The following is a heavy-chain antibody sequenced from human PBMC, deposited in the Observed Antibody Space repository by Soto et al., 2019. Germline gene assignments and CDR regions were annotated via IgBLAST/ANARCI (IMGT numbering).Heavy chain of an antibody. V-gene: IGHV1-69*12. Sequence: QVQLVQSGAEVKKPGSSVKVSCKASGGTFSSYAISWVRQAPGQGLEWMGGIIPIFGTPNYAQKFQGRATITADDSKSTGYMELSSLRSEDTAVYYCAREAGEAGNSYGMDVWGQGTTVTVSS. CDR3: AREAGEAGNSYGMDV. D-gene: IGHD7-27*01. CDR2: IIPIFGTP. J-gene: IGHJ6*02. CDR1: GGTFSSYA.